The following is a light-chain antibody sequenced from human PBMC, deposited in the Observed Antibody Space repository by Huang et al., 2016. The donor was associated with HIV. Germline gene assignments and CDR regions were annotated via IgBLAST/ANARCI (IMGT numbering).Light chain of an antibody. CDR3: QHYSTHLYT. J-gene: IGKJ2*01. CDR1: QNISNW. Sequence: DIQMTQSPSILSTSVGDRVTITCRASQNISNWLAWYQLRPGQAPKLLIYRSSTLNTGVPTRFSGSRSGTDFALSISSLQPDDFAVYYCQHYSTHLYTFGQGTKLEMK. CDR2: RSS. V-gene: IGKV1-5*03.